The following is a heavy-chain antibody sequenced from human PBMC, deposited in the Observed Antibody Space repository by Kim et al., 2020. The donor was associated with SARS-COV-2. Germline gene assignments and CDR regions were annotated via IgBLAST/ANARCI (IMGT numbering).Heavy chain of an antibody. Sequence: GGSLRLSCAASGFTFSNAWMSWVRQAPGKGLEWVGRIQSKTDGGASDHAAPVKGRFIISRDDSKNMLYLQMNSLKTEDTAMYYCTTWSGYHDYWGQGTLVTVSS. CDR3: TTWSGYHDY. V-gene: IGHV3-15*01. CDR2: IQSKTDGGAS. CDR1: GFTFSNAW. J-gene: IGHJ4*02. D-gene: IGHD3-3*01.